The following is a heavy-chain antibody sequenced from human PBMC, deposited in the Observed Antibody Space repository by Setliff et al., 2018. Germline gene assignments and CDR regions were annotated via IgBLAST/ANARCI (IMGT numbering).Heavy chain of an antibody. CDR3: ARLPNYVWGSPVDY. J-gene: IGHJ4*02. CDR2: IFYSGST. D-gene: IGHD3-16*01. Sequence: SETLSLTCTVSGASITNINYYWGLTRQPPGKGLEWIGSIFYSGSTFYNPSLKSRVTISVDTSKNQFSLPLSSVTAADTAVYYCARLPNYVWGSPVDYWGQGTLVTVSS. CDR1: GASITNINYY. V-gene: IGHV4-39*01.